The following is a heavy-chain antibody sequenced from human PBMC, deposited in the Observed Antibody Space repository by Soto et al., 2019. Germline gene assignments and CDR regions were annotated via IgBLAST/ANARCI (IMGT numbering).Heavy chain of an antibody. CDR1: GFTFSSYG. CDR3: ARSVGDFWSGYRLTWFDP. J-gene: IGHJ5*02. D-gene: IGHD3-3*01. CDR2: IWYDGSNK. Sequence: GGSLRLSCAASGFTFSSYGMHWVRQAPGKGLEWVAVIWYDGSNKYYADSVKGRFTISRDNSKNTLYLQMNSLRAEDTAVYYCARSVGDFWSGYRLTWFDPWGQGTLVTVSS. V-gene: IGHV3-33*01.